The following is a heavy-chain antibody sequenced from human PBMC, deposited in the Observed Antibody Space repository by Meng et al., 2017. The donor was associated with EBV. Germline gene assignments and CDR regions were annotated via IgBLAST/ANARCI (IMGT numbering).Heavy chain of an antibody. J-gene: IGHJ4*02. CDR3: ASESGRGYTPDY. Sequence: QGQLVQSAAEVKKPGWSVKVSCKTSGGPFRYYAISWVRQAPGQGLEWLGGFLPRLGAPNYAQKFHGRVKITADESTSTHYMDLSSLRSEDTAIYYCASESGRGYTPDYWGQGTLVTVSS. CDR2: FLPRLGAP. CDR1: GGPFRYYA. V-gene: IGHV1-69*01. D-gene: IGHD3-10*01.